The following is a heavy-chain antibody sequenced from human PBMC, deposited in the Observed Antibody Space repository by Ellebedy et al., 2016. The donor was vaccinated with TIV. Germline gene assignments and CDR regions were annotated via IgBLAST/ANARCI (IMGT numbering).Heavy chain of an antibody. CDR3: ARWFSWGSSSAFDS. V-gene: IGHV3-21*01. D-gene: IGHD2-2*01. CDR2: ISSSSTYI. Sequence: GGSLRLXCVASGIIFNDYQMAWIRQAPGKGLEWVSSISSSSTYIHYADSVKGRFTISRDNAKNSLYLQMNSLRAEDTAMYYCARWFSWGSSSAFDSWGQGTLVTVSS. CDR1: GIIFNDYQ. J-gene: IGHJ4*02.